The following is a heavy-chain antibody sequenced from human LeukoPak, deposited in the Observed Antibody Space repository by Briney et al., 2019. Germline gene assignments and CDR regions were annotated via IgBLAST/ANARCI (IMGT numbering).Heavy chain of an antibody. CDR2: FDPEDGET. J-gene: IGHJ6*02. CDR3: ARGRRVAGVTYYYYYGMDV. Sequence: ASVKVSCKVSGYTLTELSMHWVRQAPGKGLEWMGGFDPEDGETIYAQKFQGRVTMTRNTSISTAYMELSSLRSEDTAVYYCARGRRVAGVTYYYYYGMDVWGQGTTVTVSS. D-gene: IGHD2-15*01. CDR1: GYTLTELS. V-gene: IGHV1-24*01.